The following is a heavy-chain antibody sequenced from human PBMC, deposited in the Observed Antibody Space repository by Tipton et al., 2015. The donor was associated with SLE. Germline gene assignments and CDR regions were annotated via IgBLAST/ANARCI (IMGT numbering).Heavy chain of an antibody. D-gene: IGHD6-19*01. CDR1: GGSTSSYF. CDR2: VSTTGSA. V-gene: IGHV4-4*07. J-gene: IGHJ4*02. CDR3: ASGWLAVDY. Sequence: TLSLTCTFSGGSTSSYFWTWFRQTAGKGLEWIGHVSTTGSARYNPSLKSRITMSIDTSKTEFSLKLTSVAAADTAVYYCASGWLAVDYWGQGKLVTVSS.